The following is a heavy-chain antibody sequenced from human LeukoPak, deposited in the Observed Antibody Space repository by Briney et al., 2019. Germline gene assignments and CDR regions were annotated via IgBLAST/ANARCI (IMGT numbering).Heavy chain of an antibody. D-gene: IGHD1-1*01. CDR2: INPNSGGT. CDR1: GYTFTGYY. J-gene: IGHJ6*03. V-gene: IGHV1-2*02. Sequence: ASVKVSCKASGYTFTGYYMHWVRQAPGQGLEWMAWINPNSGGTNYAQKFQGRVTITRDTSISTAYMELSRLRSDDTAVYYCARDGNYYYYYMDVWGKGTTVTVSS. CDR3: ARDGNYYYYYMDV.